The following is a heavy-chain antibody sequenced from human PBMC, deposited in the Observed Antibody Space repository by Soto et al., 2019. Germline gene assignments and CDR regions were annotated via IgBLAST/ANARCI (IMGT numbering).Heavy chain of an antibody. Sequence: ASVKVSCKASGYTFTSYALHWVRQAPGQRLEWMRWINAGNGNTKYSQKFQGGVTITRDTSASTAYMELSSLRSEDTAVYYCARARIQLWFYYYYYGMDVWGQGTTVTVSS. CDR1: GYTFTSYA. D-gene: IGHD5-18*01. J-gene: IGHJ6*02. CDR2: INAGNGNT. CDR3: ARARIQLWFYYYYYGMDV. V-gene: IGHV1-3*01.